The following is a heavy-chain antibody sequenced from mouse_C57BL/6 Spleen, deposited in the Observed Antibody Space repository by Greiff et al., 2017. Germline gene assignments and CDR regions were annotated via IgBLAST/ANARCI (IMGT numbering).Heavy chain of an antibody. J-gene: IGHJ3*01. CDR3: ARHDYTWFAY. CDR1: GFTFSSYG. CDR2: ISSGGSYP. Sequence: EVMLVESGGDLVKPGGSLKLSCAASGFTFSSYGMSWVRQTPDKRLEWVATISSGGSYPYSPDSVKGRFTISRDNAKNTLYLQMSSLKSEDTAMYYCARHDYTWFAYWGQGTLVTVSA. V-gene: IGHV5-6*01. D-gene: IGHD2-4*01.